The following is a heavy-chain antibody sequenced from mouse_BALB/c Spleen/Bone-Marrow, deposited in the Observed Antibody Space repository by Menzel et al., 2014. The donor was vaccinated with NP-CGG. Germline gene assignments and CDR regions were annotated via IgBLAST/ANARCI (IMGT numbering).Heavy chain of an antibody. CDR1: GYSITSDYA. CDR3: ARRYYAMDY. CDR2: VSYSGIT. Sequence: QSGPGLVKPSQSLSLTCTVTGYSITSDYAWNWIRQFPGNTLEWMGYVSYSGITSYNPSLKSRISIARDTSKNQFFLQLNSVTTEDTATYYCARRYYAMDYWGQGTSVTVSS. V-gene: IGHV3-2*02. J-gene: IGHJ4*01.